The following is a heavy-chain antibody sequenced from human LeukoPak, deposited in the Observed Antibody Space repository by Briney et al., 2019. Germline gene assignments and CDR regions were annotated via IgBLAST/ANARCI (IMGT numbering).Heavy chain of an antibody. CDR2: IYYSGST. Sequence: KPSETLSLTCTVSGGSISSYYWSWIRQPPGKGLEWIGYIYYSGSTNYNPSLKSRVTISVDTSKNQFSLTLSSVTAADTAVYYCARVAGYCRSTSCLYYFDYWGQGTLVTVSS. CDR1: GGSISSYY. CDR3: ARVAGYCRSTSCLYYFDY. D-gene: IGHD2-2*01. J-gene: IGHJ4*02. V-gene: IGHV4-59*01.